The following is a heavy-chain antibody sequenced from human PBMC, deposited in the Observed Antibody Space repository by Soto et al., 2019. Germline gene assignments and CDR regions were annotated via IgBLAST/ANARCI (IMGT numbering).Heavy chain of an antibody. V-gene: IGHV5-10-1*01. CDR2: IDPSDSQT. Sequence: GESLKISCKGSGYSFAGYWITWVRQKPGKGLEWMGRIDPSDSQTYYSPSFRGHVTISVNKSITTVFLQWSSLRASDTAMYYCARQIYDSDTGPNFQYYFDSWGQGTPVTVSS. J-gene: IGHJ4*02. CDR1: GYSFAGYW. CDR3: ARQIYDSDTGPNFQYYFDS. D-gene: IGHD3-22*01.